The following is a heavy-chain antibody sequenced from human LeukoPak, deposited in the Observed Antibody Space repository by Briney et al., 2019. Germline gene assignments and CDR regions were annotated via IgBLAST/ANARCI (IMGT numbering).Heavy chain of an antibody. CDR2: IYSSGST. CDR1: VGSAISGGYY. J-gene: IGHJ4*02. D-gene: IGHD6-19*01. V-gene: IGHV4-61*08. CDR3: ARHGDGSGWRSVDFDF. Sequence: PSETLSLTCAVPVGSAISGGYYWSWIRQPPGKGLEWIGYIYSSGSTTYNPSLKSRVTISLDTSKKQFSLELTSVTAADTAVYYCARHGDGSGWRSVDFDFWGQGTLVTVS.